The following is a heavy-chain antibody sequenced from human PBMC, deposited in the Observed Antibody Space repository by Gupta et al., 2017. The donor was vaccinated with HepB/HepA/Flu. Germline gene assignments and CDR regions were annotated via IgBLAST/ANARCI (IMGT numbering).Heavy chain of an antibody. D-gene: IGHD4-17*01. CDR3: ARSVGDYGLEQRWKDYYYYYMDV. CDR1: GGTFSSYA. Sequence: QVQRVQSGAEVKKPGSSVKVSCKASGGTFSSYAISCVRQAPGQGLEWMGGIIPIFGTANYAQKFQGRVTITADESTSTAYMELSSLRSEDTAVYYCARSVGDYGLEQRWKDYYYYYMDVWGKGTTVTVSS. J-gene: IGHJ6*03. V-gene: IGHV1-69*01. CDR2: IIPIFGTA.